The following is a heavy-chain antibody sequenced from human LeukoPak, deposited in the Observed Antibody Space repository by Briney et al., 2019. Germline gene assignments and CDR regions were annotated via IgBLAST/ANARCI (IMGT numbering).Heavy chain of an antibody. Sequence: PGGRLRLSCAASGFTFSHYWMHWVRHGPGEGRVWVSRIHRDGSSPIYADSVKGRFTISRDNAKNTLYLQMNSLGVEDGGIYYCARDGSLPDYWGQGTLVTAST. CDR1: GFTFSHYW. D-gene: IGHD5-24*01. CDR3: ARDGSLPDY. J-gene: IGHJ4*02. V-gene: IGHV3-74*01. CDR2: IHRDGSSP.